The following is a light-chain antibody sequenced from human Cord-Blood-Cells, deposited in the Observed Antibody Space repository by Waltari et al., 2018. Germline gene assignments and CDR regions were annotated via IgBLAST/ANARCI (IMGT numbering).Light chain of an antibody. J-gene: IGLJ1*01. V-gene: IGLV4-69*01. CDR2: LNSDGSH. CDR3: QTWGTGIHV. Sequence: QLVLTQSPSASASLGASVTLTCTLSSGHSSYAIPWHKQQPEKGPRYLMKLNSDGSHSKGDGIPDRFSGSSSGAERYLTISSLQSEDEADYYCQTWGTGIHVFGTGTKVTVL. CDR1: SGHSSYA.